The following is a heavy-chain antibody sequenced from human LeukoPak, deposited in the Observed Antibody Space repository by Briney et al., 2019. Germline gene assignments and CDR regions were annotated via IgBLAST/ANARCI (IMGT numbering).Heavy chain of an antibody. CDR2: LYSDVST. V-gene: IGHV3-53*04. CDR1: GFTVSSNY. J-gene: IGHJ4*02. Sequence: GGSLRLSCAASGFTVSSNYMSWVRQAPGKGLEWVSVLYSDVSTYYVDSVKGRFTISRLNSKNTLYLQMNSLRAEDTAVYYCARMTSGTYFDYWGQGTLVSVSS. D-gene: IGHD1-26*01. CDR3: ARMTSGTYFDY.